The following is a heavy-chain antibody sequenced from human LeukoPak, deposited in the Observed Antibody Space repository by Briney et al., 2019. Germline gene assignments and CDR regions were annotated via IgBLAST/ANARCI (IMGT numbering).Heavy chain of an antibody. CDR1: GYTFTSYG. D-gene: IGHD2-2*01. Sequence: ASVKVSCKASGYTFTSYGISWVRPAPGQGLEWMGWISAYNGNTNYAQKLQGRVIMTTDTSTSTADMKLRSLRSNGTAVYYWARGYCSSTSCYAFDYWGQGTLVTVSS. CDR3: ARGYCSSTSCYAFDY. V-gene: IGHV1-18*01. CDR2: ISAYNGNT. J-gene: IGHJ4*02.